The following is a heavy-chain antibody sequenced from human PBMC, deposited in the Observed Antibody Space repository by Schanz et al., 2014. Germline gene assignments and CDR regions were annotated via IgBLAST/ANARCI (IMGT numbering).Heavy chain of an antibody. CDR3: AKVAPAATYLDS. D-gene: IGHD2-2*01. V-gene: IGHV3-73*01. Sequence: EVQLLESGGGLVKPGGSLRLSCAASGFIFSNSWMSWVRQAPGKGLEWVGHIRSKPNNYATEYAASMKGRFTISRDDSKNTTYLQMNSLKTEDTAVYYCAKVAPAATYLDSWGLGTLVTVSS. CDR2: IRSKPNNYAT. CDR1: GFIFSNSW. J-gene: IGHJ4*02.